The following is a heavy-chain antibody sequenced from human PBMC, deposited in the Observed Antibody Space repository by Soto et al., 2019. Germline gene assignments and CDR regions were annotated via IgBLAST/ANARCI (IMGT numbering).Heavy chain of an antibody. CDR1: GFTFSSYW. J-gene: IGHJ3*02. V-gene: IGHV3-7*01. CDR3: ARESGNSGYEEAFDI. Sequence: GGSLRLSCAASGFTFSSYWMSWVRQAPGKGLEWVANIKQDGSEKYYVDSVKGRFTISRDNAKNSLYLQMNSLRAEDTAVYYCARESGNSGYEEAFDIWGQGTMVTVSS. D-gene: IGHD5-12*01. CDR2: IKQDGSEK.